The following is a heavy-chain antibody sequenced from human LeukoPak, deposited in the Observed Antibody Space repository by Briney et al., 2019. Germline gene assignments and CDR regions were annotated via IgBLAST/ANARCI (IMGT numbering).Heavy chain of an antibody. CDR1: GYTFTSYD. J-gene: IGHJ4*02. CDR2: MNPNSGNT. D-gene: IGHD1-1*01. CDR3: ARAPSRYYYFDY. V-gene: IGHV1-8*01. Sequence: ASVKVSCKASGYTFTSYDINWVRQATGQGLEWMGWMNPNSGNTGYAQKFQGRVTMTRNTSISTAYMELSSLRSEDTAVYYCARAPSRYYYFDYWGQGTLVTVSS.